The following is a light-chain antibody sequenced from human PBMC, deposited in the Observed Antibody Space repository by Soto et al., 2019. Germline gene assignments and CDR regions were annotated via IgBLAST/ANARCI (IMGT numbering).Light chain of an antibody. CDR2: AND. CDR1: SSDIGSNS. CDR3: GTWDTSLSAGV. Sequence: QSVLTQPPSASRTPGQRVTIPCSGSSSDIGSNSVNWYQQLPGAAPRLLIYANDHRPSGVPDRFSASKSGTSASLAISGVRSEDEAFYYCGTWDTSLSAGVFGAGTQLTVL. J-gene: IGLJ2*01. V-gene: IGLV1-44*01.